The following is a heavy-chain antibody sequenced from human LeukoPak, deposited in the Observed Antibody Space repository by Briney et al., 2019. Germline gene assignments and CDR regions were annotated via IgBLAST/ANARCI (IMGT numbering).Heavy chain of an antibody. J-gene: IGHJ2*01. V-gene: IGHV3-23*01. CDR3: AKVPDWYFDL. CDR2: ISGSGGST. Sequence: PGGSLRLSCAASGFTFSSYAMNWVRQAPGKGLEWVSAISGSGGSTYYADSVKGRFAISRDNSKSTLYLQVTSLTAEDTAVYYCAKVPDWYFDLWGRGTLVTVSS. CDR1: GFTFSSYA.